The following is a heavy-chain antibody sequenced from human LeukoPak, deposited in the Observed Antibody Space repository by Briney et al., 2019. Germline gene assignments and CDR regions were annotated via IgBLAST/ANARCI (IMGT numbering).Heavy chain of an antibody. V-gene: IGHV3-23*01. CDR2: ISASGGST. D-gene: IGHD6-13*01. J-gene: IGHJ4*02. Sequence: PGGSLRLSCAASGFTFSSSAMSWVRQVPGKGLEWVSGISASGGSTSYADSVRGRFTISRDNSKNTLYVQMNSLRAEDTAVYYCAREDSSSWFPFGYFDYWGQGTLVTVSS. CDR1: GFTFSSSA. CDR3: AREDSSSWFPFGYFDY.